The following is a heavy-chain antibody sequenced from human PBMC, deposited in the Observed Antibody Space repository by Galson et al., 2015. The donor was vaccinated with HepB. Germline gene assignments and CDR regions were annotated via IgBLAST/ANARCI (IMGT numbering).Heavy chain of an antibody. CDR3: ATDLGWEQRF. D-gene: IGHD1/OR15-1a*01. CDR2: FDPEDGET. CDR1: GYSLTELS. J-gene: IGHJ4*02. V-gene: IGHV1-24*01. Sequence: SVKVSCKVAGYSLTELSMHWVRQAPGKGLEWMGGFDPEDGETIYAQKLQGRITLTEDTSTDTAYMELSSLRPEDTAVYYCATDLGWEQRFWGQGTLVTVPS.